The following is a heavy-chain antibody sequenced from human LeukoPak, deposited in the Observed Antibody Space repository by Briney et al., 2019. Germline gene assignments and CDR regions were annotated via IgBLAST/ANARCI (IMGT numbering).Heavy chain of an antibody. V-gene: IGHV4-39*07. CDR2: IYYSGST. D-gene: IGHD3-22*01. CDR1: GGSISSSSYY. Sequence: SETLSLTCTVSGGSISSSSYYWGWIRQPPGKGLEWIGSIYYSGSTYYNPSLKSRVTISVDTSKNQFSLKLSSVTAADTAVYYCARLVNYYDSSGSKGAFDIWGQGTMVTVSS. J-gene: IGHJ3*02. CDR3: ARLVNYYDSSGSKGAFDI.